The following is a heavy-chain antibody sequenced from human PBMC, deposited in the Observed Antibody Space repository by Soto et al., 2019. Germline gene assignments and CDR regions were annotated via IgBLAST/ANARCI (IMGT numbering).Heavy chain of an antibody. Sequence: GGSLKLSCASSGFTFSSYSMNWVRQAPAKGLEWVSSISSSSSYIYYADSVKGRFTISRDNAKNSLYLQMNSLRAEDTAVYYCARDQPGYSYGYGLGYWGQGT. J-gene: IGHJ4*02. V-gene: IGHV3-21*01. CDR2: ISSSSSYI. CDR3: ARDQPGYSYGYGLGY. D-gene: IGHD5-18*01. CDR1: GFTFSSYS.